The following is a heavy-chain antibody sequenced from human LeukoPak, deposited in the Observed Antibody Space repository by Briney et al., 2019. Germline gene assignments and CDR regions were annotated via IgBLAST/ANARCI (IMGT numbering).Heavy chain of an antibody. Sequence: SETLSLTCTVSGYSISSGYYWGWIRQPPGKGLEWIGNIYHTGSTYYNVSLHSRVTISLDTSNNQFSLKLNSVTAADTAVYYCAKATKYYYDSSGYLDYWGQGTLVTVSS. CDR3: AKATKYYYDSSGYLDY. V-gene: IGHV4-38-2*02. CDR1: GYSISSGYY. D-gene: IGHD3-22*01. J-gene: IGHJ4*02. CDR2: IYHTGST.